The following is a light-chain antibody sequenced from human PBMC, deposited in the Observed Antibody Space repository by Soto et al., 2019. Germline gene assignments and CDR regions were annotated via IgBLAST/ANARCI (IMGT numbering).Light chain of an antibody. Sequence: EIVLTQSPGTLSLSPGERATLSCRASQSVSSSYLAWYQQKPGQAPRLLIYGASSRATGIPDRFSGSGSGTDFTLTISRLEPEGYAVYYCQQYGGSRTFGQGTKVQIQ. V-gene: IGKV3-20*01. CDR3: QQYGGSRT. CDR1: QSVSSSY. CDR2: GAS. J-gene: IGKJ1*01.